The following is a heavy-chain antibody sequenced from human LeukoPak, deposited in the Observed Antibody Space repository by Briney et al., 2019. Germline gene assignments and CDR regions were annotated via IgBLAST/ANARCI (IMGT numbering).Heavy chain of an antibody. J-gene: IGHJ4*02. Sequence: GGSLRLSCATFGFSFESYGLHWVRQAPGKGLEWVTFIPFSGRDENYADSVRGRFTISRDNSKSMVYLQMNSLRPDDTGIYYCVKDCGLGGSRDYWGQGTLVTVSS. V-gene: IGHV3-30*02. CDR3: VKDCGLGGSRDY. D-gene: IGHD1-26*01. CDR2: IPFSGRDE. CDR1: GFSFESYG.